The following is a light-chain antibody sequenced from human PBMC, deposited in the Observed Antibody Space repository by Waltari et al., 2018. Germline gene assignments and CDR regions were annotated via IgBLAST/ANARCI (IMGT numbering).Light chain of an antibody. CDR2: RAS. V-gene: IGKV4-1*01. CDR3: QHVTGRPYT. CDR1: QNILTS. Sequence: DTVMTQSPDPLAASLRGSHTINRKSTQNILTSLAWYQHKPGQPPELLIYRASTRESGVPGRMSRSGSGTEFALTIRSLQTEEVAVYCWQHVTGRPYTCCQGTKLEI. J-gene: IGKJ2*01.